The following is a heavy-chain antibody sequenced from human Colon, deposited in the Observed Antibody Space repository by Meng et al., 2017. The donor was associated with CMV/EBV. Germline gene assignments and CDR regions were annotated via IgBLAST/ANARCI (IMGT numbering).Heavy chain of an antibody. J-gene: IGHJ4*02. CDR1: GGSISSGGYY. D-gene: IGHD1-26*01. Sequence: SETLSLTCSVSGGSISSGGYYWSWIRQPPGKGLEWIGFIYYSGRTIYNPSLKSRVTMSVDTSENQFSLKLTSVTAADAAFYFCAKVGLGASTEIYYFDYWGQGALVTVSS. CDR3: AKVGLGASTEIYYFDY. V-gene: IGHV4-61*08. CDR2: IYYSGRT.